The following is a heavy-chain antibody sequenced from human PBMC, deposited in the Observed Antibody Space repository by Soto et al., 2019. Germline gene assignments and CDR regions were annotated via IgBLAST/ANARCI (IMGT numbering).Heavy chain of an antibody. Sequence: EVQLAESGGVLVQPGGSLRLSCVASGFTFSDHWMHWVRQAPGKGLVWVSRINSGGSRTNYADSVKGRFTISRDNAKNTLYLEMNRLSLEYTAVYYCARGNCSGDTCFFGGTHWGRGTLVTVSS. CDR2: INSGGSRT. J-gene: IGHJ4*02. CDR3: ARGNCSGDTCFFGGTH. CDR1: GFTFSDHW. D-gene: IGHD2-21*02. V-gene: IGHV3-74*01.